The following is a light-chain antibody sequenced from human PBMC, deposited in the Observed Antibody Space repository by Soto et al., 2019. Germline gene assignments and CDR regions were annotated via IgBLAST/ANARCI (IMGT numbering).Light chain of an antibody. J-gene: IGKJ2*01. CDR1: QSISSY. CDR3: QQSYSTPYT. V-gene: IGKV1-39*01. CDR2: AAS. Sequence: DIQMTQSPSSLSASVGDRVTITCRASQSISSYLNWYQQKPGKAPKLLIYAASSLQSGVPSRFSGSGSATDFILTISSLQPEDFANYYCQQSYSTPYTFGQGTKLEIK.